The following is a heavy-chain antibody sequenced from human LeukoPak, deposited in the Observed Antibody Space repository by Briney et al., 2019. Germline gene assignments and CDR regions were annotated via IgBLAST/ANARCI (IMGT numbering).Heavy chain of an antibody. CDR1: GGSISSHY. CDR2: IYYSGST. J-gene: IGHJ4*02. CDR3: ASSGSSGYYSFDY. V-gene: IGHV4-59*11. Sequence: PSETLSLTCTVSGGSISSHYWSWIRQPPGKGLEWIGYIYYSGSTNYNPSLKSRVTISVDTSKNQFSLKLSSVTAADTAVYYCASSGSSGYYSFDYWGQGTLVTVSS. D-gene: IGHD3-22*01.